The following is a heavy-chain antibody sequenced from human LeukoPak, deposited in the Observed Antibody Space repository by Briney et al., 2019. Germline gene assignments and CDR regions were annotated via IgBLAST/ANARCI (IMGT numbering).Heavy chain of an antibody. CDR3: TLGDPYGSGSYFDY. CDR2: IKSKTDGGTT. V-gene: IGHV3-15*01. Sequence: PGGSLRLSCAASGFIFSNAWMSWVRQAPGKGLEWVGRIKSKTDGGTTDYAAPVKGRFTISRDDSKNTLYLQMNSLKTEDTAVYYCTLGDPYGSGSYFDYWGQGTLVTVSS. CDR1: GFIFSNAW. D-gene: IGHD3-10*01. J-gene: IGHJ4*02.